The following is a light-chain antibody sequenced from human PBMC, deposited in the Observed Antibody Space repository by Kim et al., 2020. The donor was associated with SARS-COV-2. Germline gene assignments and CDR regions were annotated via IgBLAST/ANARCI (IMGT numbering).Light chain of an antibody. Sequence: APGKPARITCGGNNIGSKNVHWYQQKPGQAPVLVIYYDTDRPSGIPERFSGANSGNTATLTISRVEAGDEADYYCQVWDIYSDHVVFGGGTQLTVL. CDR3: QVWDIYSDHVV. CDR1: NIGSKN. J-gene: IGLJ2*01. V-gene: IGLV3-21*04. CDR2: YDT.